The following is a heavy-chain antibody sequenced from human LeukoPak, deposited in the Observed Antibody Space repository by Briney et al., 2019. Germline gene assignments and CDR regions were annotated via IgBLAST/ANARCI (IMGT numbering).Heavy chain of an antibody. J-gene: IGHJ6*02. CDR3: ARDPYYYYHGMDV. V-gene: IGHV1-69*13. CDR2: IIPIFGTA. Sequence: GASVKVSCKASGGTFSSYAISWVRQAPGQGLEWMGGIIPIFGTANYAQKFQGRVTITADESTSTAYMELSSLRSEDTAVYYCARDPYYYYHGMDVWGQGTTVTVSS. CDR1: GGTFSSYA.